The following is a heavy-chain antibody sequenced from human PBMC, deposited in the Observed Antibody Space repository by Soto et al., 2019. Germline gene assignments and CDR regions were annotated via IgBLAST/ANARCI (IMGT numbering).Heavy chain of an antibody. V-gene: IGHV1-18*01. CDR2: ISAYNGNT. CDR1: GYTFTSYG. J-gene: IGHJ5*02. D-gene: IGHD2-21*02. CDR3: AISGLVVTATDNRFDP. Sequence: ASVKVSCKASGYTFTSYGISWVRQAPGQGLEWMGWISAYNGNTNYAQKLQGRVTMTTDTSTSTAYMELRSLRSDDTAVYYCAISGLVVTATDNRFDPWGQGTLVTVSS.